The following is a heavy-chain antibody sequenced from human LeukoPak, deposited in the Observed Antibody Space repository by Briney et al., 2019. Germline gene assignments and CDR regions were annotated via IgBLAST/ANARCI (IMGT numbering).Heavy chain of an antibody. V-gene: IGHV4-39*01. J-gene: IGHJ5*02. CDR3: ARCKKNNYDSSGYHGDWFDP. CDR1: GGSISSSSYY. D-gene: IGHD3-22*01. CDR2: IYYSGST. Sequence: SETLSLTCTVSGGSISSSSYYWGWIRQPPGKGLEWIGSIYYSGSTYYNPSLKSRVTISVDTSKNQFSLKLSSVTAADTAVYYCARCKKNNYDSSGYHGDWFDPWGQGTLVTVSS.